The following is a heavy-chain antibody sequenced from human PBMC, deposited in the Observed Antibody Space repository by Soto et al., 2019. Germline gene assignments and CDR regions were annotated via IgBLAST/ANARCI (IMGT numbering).Heavy chain of an antibody. CDR3: ARVLGSSGYRKKDAFDI. V-gene: IGHV1-18*01. CDR2: ITADNGNT. J-gene: IGHJ3*02. CDR1: GYTFTSYG. D-gene: IGHD3-22*01. Sequence: ASVKVSCKASGYTFTSYGISWVRQAPGHRLAWMGWITADNGNTKYAQKLPGRVTMTTDTSTSTAYMELRSLRSDDTAVYYCARVLGSSGYRKKDAFDIWGQGTMVTVSS.